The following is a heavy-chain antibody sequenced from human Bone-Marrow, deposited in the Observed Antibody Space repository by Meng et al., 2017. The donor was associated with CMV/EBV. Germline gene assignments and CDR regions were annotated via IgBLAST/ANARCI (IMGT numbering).Heavy chain of an antibody. CDR1: GFTFSRYW. J-gene: IGHJ4*02. V-gene: IGHV3-23*01. D-gene: IGHD2-2*01. CDR2: ISGMGGST. CDR3: AKGYGDCSSTSCYPGWFDY. Sequence: GGSRRLSWEGSGFTFSRYWMHWVRQAPGRGLEWVSAISGMGGSTYYADSVKGRFNISRDNSKNTLYLQMNSLRDEDTAVYYCAKGYGDCSSTSCYPGWFDYWGQGTLVTVSS.